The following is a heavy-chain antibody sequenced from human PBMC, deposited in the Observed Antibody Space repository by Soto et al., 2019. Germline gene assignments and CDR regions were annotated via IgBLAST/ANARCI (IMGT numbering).Heavy chain of an antibody. CDR2: AYYSVTT. CDR3: VRDGGSYSGIID. CDR1: GFSISSGHY. J-gene: IGHJ4*01. D-gene: IGHD1-26*01. Sequence: SETLSLTCDVSGFSISSGHYWGWIRQPPAKGLEWIGSAYYSVTTYYNPSLKGRVTISIDNSKNQFSLKLSSVTAADTAVYYCVRDGGSYSGIIDWGPGSLVTVSS. V-gene: IGHV4-38-2*02.